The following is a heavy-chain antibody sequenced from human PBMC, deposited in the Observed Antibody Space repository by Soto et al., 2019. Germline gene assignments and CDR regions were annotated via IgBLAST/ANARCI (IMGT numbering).Heavy chain of an antibody. CDR1: GFTFSSYS. CDR2: ISSSSSTI. D-gene: IGHD3-9*01. J-gene: IGHJ6*02. V-gene: IGHV3-48*02. CDR3: ARGNDILTGPPRPPHWGYYYGMDV. Sequence: LRLSCAASGFTFSSYSMNWVRQAPGKGLEWVSYISSSSSTIYYADSVKGRFTISRDNAKNSLYLQMNSLRDEDTAVYYCARGNDILTGPPRPPHWGYYYGMDVWGQGTTVTVSS.